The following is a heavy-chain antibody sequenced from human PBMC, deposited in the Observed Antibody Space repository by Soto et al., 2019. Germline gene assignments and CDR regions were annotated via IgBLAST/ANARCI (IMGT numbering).Heavy chain of an antibody. J-gene: IGHJ5*02. CDR3: ARVAPGVVNSNWFDP. V-gene: IGHV4-34*01. D-gene: IGHD3-3*01. CDR2: INHSGST. Sequence: PSETLSLTCAVYGRSFSGYYWSWIRQPPGKGLEWIGEINHSGSTNYNPSLKSRVTISVDTSKNQFSLKLSSVTAADTAVYYCARVAPGVVNSNWFDPWGQGTLVTVSS. CDR1: GRSFSGYY.